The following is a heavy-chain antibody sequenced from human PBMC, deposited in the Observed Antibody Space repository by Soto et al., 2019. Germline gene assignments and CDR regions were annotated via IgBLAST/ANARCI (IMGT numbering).Heavy chain of an antibody. CDR3: ARSGVLTRPVCIVGWFAP. Sequence: SETLSLTCAVSSGSIDNVYCWSWVRQSPGKGLEWIGETSHDGVTNYNPSLEGRVTISIDKSKNQFYLDLNSVTAADTAMYYCARSGVLTRPVCIVGWFAPGGRGPLVNVPP. J-gene: IGHJ5*02. CDR1: SGSIDNVYC. D-gene: IGHD3-9*01. V-gene: IGHV4-4*02. CDR2: TSHDGVT.